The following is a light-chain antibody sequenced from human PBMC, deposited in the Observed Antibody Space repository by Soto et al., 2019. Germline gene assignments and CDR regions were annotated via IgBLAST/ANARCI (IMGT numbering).Light chain of an antibody. CDR2: DAS. CDR3: QQYNSYWT. J-gene: IGKJ1*01. CDR1: QSISSW. Sequence: DIQMTQSPCTLSASVGDTVTITCRASQSISSWLAWYQQKPGKAPKLLIYDASSLESGVPSRFSGSGSGTEFTLTISSLQPDDFATYYCQQYNSYWTFGQGTKVDIK. V-gene: IGKV1-5*01.